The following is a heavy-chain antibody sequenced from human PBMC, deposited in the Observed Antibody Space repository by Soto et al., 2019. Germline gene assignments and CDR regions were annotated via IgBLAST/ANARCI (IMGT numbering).Heavy chain of an antibody. CDR1: GGSISSGNYY. V-gene: IGHV4-30-4*01. Sequence: QVQLQESGPGLVKPSQTLSLTCTVSGGSISSGNYYWSWIRQPPGKGLEWIGFISYSGSTYYSTSLQRRVTISVETSKSQFSLNLSFVTAADTAVYYCATMGTPATGRYFFDYWGQGSLVTVSS. D-gene: IGHD2-15*01. CDR3: ATMGTPATGRYFFDY. J-gene: IGHJ4*02. CDR2: ISYSGST.